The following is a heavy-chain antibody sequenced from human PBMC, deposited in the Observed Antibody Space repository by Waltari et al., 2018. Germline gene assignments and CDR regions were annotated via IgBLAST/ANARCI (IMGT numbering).Heavy chain of an antibody. Sequence: QVQLVQSGAEVKKPGSSVKVSCKASGGPFSSYAISWVRQAPGQGLEWMGGIIPIFGTANYAQKFQGRVTITADESTSTAYMELSSLRSEDTAVYYCARSPAQPRATLYYFDYWGQGTLVTVSS. V-gene: IGHV1-69*01. J-gene: IGHJ4*02. CDR3: ARSPAQPRATLYYFDY. CDR1: GGPFSSYA. D-gene: IGHD5-12*01. CDR2: IIPIFGTA.